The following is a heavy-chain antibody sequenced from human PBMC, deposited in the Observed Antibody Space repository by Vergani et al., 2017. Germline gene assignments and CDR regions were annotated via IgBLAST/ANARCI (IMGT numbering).Heavy chain of an antibody. Sequence: QVQLVQSGAEVKKPGASVKVSCKASGYTFTSYGISWVRQAPGQGLEWMGWISAYNGNTNYAQKLQGRVTMTTDTSTTTAYMEVRSLRSEDTAVYYCAIRYYYILTGYYSHIDYWGQGTLVTVSS. CDR1: GYTFTSYG. J-gene: IGHJ4*02. CDR3: AIRYYYILTGYYSHIDY. CDR2: ISAYNGNT. V-gene: IGHV1-18*04. D-gene: IGHD3-9*01.